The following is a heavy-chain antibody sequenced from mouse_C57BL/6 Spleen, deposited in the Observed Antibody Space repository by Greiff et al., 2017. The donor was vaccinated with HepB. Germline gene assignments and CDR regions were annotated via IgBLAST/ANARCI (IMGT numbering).Heavy chain of an antibody. J-gene: IGHJ1*03. CDR1: DSEVFPIAY. V-gene: IGHV15-2*01. CDR2: ILPSIGRT. D-gene: IGHD2-10*01. Sequence: QVQLQQSGSELRSPGSSVKLSCKDFDSEVFPIAYMSWVRQKPGHGFEWIGGILPSIGRTIYGEKFEDKATLDADTLSNTADLELNSLTSEDSAIYYCARGSYYGNWYFDVWGTGTTVTVSS. CDR3: ARGSYYGNWYFDV.